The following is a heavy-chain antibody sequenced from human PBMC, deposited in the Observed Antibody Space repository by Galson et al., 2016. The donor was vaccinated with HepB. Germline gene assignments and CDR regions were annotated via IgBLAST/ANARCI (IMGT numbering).Heavy chain of an antibody. CDR1: GFRVSDNY. CDR3: ARDPSRGVRAFDV. V-gene: IGHV3-53*01. Sequence: SLRLSCAASGFRVSDNYMSWVRQSPGQGLEWVSLLYLAESTDYADSVRGRFIISRDDSQNIFYLQMSNLRPEDTAIYYCARDPSRGVRAFDVWGQGTLVTVSS. J-gene: IGHJ3*01. CDR2: LYLAEST. D-gene: IGHD2-8*01.